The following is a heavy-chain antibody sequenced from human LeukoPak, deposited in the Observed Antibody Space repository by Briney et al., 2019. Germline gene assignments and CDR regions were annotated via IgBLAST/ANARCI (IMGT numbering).Heavy chain of an antibody. V-gene: IGHV4-34*01. J-gene: IGHJ4*02. Sequence: SETLSLTCAVYGGSFSGDYWSWIRQPPGKGLEWIGEINHSGSTNYNPSLKSRATMSVDTSKNQFSLKLTSVTAADTAVYYCANGGVAGRWPLDYWGQGTLVTVSS. D-gene: IGHD6-19*01. CDR3: ANGGVAGRWPLDY. CDR2: INHSGST. CDR1: GGSFSGDY.